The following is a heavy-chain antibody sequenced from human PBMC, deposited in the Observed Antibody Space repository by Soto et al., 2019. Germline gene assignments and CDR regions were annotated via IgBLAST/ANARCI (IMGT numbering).Heavy chain of an antibody. CDR2: ISYDGSNK. CDR3: AREGYYFDY. Sequence: QVQLVESGGGVVQPGRSLRLSCAASGFTFSSYAMHWVRQAPGKGLEWVAVISYDGSNKYYADSVKGRFTVSRDNSKNTLYLKMNSLRAEDTAVYYCAREGYYFDYGGQGPLVTVSS. V-gene: IGHV3-30-3*01. CDR1: GFTFSSYA. J-gene: IGHJ4*02.